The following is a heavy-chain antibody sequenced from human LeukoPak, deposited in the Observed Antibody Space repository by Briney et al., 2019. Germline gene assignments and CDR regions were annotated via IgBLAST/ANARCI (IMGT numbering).Heavy chain of an antibody. J-gene: IGHJ4*02. D-gene: IGHD1-26*01. Sequence: GGSLRLSCAASGFIFSDYAMSWVRQTPGKGLGWVSSITVSGTGTYYADSVKGRFTISRDNSKDTLYLQLNGLRVDDTATYYCAKGGGTYEPSDYWGQGTLVTVSS. CDR3: AKGGGTYEPSDY. CDR1: GFIFSDYA. V-gene: IGHV3-23*01. CDR2: ITVSGTGT.